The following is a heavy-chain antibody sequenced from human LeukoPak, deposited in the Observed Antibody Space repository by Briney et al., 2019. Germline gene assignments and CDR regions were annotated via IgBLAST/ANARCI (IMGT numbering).Heavy chain of an antibody. V-gene: IGHV3-21*01. CDR3: ARDLALTVGQWFDP. CDR1: GFTFSSYS. D-gene: IGHD4-23*01. J-gene: IGHJ5*02. CDR2: ISSSSSYI. Sequence: GGSLRLSCAASGFTFSSYSMNWVRQAPGKGLGWVSSISSSSSYIFYADSVKDRFTISRDNAKNSLYLQMNSLRAEDTAVYYCARDLALTVGQWFDPWGQGTLVTVSS.